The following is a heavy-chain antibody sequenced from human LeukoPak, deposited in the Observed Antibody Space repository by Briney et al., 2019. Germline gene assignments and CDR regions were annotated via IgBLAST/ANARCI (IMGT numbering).Heavy chain of an antibody. CDR3: LKGGWATIGPPKD. V-gene: IGHV3-64D*06. CDR1: GFTFRSHA. CDR2: INDDGGLT. Sequence: GGSLRLSCSAAGFTFRSHAMHWVRQAPGKGLEYVSTINDDGGLTYYADSVKGRFTISRDNSKNTVYLQMNNLRPDDSAVYHCLKGGWATIGPPKDWGQGTQVSVSS. D-gene: IGHD5-24*01. J-gene: IGHJ4*02.